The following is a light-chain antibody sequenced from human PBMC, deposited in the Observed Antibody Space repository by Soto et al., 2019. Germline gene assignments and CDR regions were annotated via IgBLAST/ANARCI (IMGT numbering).Light chain of an antibody. CDR1: SSNIGSNT. Sequence: SVLTQPPSTSGTPGQRVTISCSGSSSNIGSNTVNWYQPLPGAAPKLLIYSNDQRPSGVPDRLSGSKSGTSASLAFSGLQSEDEADYYCAAWDDSLNVVVFGGGTKLTVL. J-gene: IGLJ2*01. V-gene: IGLV1-44*01. CDR3: AAWDDSLNVVV. CDR2: SND.